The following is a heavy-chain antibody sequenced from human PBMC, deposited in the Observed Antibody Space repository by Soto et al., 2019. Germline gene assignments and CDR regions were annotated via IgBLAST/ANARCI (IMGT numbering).Heavy chain of an antibody. CDR2: ISFDGRTK. J-gene: IGHJ4*02. Sequence: QVQLVESGGGVVQPGRSLTIFCTASGFTFKHNAMHWIRQAPAKGLEWVADISFDGRTKNYADSVKGRFTISRDNSKNPLSLQMRALKGEDTATYYCAREGIAESGPNFYDFWGQGNLVAVSS. V-gene: IGHV3-30*04. CDR1: GFTFKHNA. D-gene: IGHD6-13*01. CDR3: AREGIAESGPNFYDF.